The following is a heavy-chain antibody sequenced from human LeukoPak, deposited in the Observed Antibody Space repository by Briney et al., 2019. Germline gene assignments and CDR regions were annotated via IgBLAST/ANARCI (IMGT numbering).Heavy chain of an antibody. CDR2: ISSGSSYI. CDR3: ARIYYYDSSGYYYNYYYYMDV. CDR1: GFTFNTYS. D-gene: IGHD3-22*01. V-gene: IGHV3-21*04. J-gene: IGHJ6*03. Sequence: GGSLRLSCAASGFTFNTYSMNWVRQAPGKGLEWVSPISSGSSYIYYADSVKGRFTISRDNAKNSLYLQMNSLRAEDTAVYYCARIYYYDSSGYYYNYYYYMDVWGKGTTVTISS.